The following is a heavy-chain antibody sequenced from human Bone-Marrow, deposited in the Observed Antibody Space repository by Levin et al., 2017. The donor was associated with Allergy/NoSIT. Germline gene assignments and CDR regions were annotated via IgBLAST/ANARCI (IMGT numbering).Heavy chain of an antibody. D-gene: IGHD6-19*01. CDR3: AKDHSSGWRNYYGMDV. V-gene: IGHV3-30*18. CDR2: ISYDGSNK. Sequence: GESLKISCAASGFTFSSYGMHWVRQAPGKGLEWVAVISYDGSNKYYADSVKGRFTISRDNSKNTLYLQMNSLRAEDTAVYYCAKDHSSGWRNYYGMDVWGQGPTVTVSS. J-gene: IGHJ6*02. CDR1: GFTFSSYG.